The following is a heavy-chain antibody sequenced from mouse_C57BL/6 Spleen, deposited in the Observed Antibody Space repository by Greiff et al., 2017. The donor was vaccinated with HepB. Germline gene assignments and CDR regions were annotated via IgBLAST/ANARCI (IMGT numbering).Heavy chain of an antibody. Sequence: QVQLQQPGAELVMPGASVKLSCKASGYTFTSYWMHWVKQRPGQGLEWIGEIDPSDSYTNYNQKFKGKSTLTVDKSSSTAYMQLSSLTSEDSAVYYCARSLVYYGSSYAIFAYWGQGTLVTVSA. CDR2: IDPSDSYT. CDR1: GYTFTSYW. J-gene: IGHJ3*01. D-gene: IGHD1-1*01. V-gene: IGHV1-69*01. CDR3: ARSLVYYGSSYAIFAY.